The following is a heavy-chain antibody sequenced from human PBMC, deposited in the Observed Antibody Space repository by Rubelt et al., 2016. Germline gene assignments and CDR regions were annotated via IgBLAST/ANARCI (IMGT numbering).Heavy chain of an antibody. D-gene: IGHD2-2*01. CDR3: ARGGGVVVVPAATYFDY. Sequence: WVRQAPGKGLEWVSVIYSGGSTYYADSVKGRFTISRDNSKNTLYLQMNGLRAEDTAVYYCARGGGVVVVPAATYFDYWGQGTLVTVSS. CDR2: IYSGGST. J-gene: IGHJ4*02. V-gene: IGHV3-53*01.